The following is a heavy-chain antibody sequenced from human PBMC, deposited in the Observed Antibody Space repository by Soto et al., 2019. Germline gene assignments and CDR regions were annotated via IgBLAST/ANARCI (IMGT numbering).Heavy chain of an antibody. CDR2: IYPGDSDT. J-gene: IGHJ6*02. V-gene: IGHV5-51*01. CDR3: ARHTSNFRYYYYAMDV. Sequence: GESLKISCKGSGYTFTDYWIGWVRQLPGKGLEWMGIIYPGDSDTRYRPSFQGHVTITVDKSTSTAYLQWNTLKASDTAMYYCARHTSNFRYYYYAMDVWGQGTTVTVSS. D-gene: IGHD2-2*01. CDR1: GYTFTDYW.